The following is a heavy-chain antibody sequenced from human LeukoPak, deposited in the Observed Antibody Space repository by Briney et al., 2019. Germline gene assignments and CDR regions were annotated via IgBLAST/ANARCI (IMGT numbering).Heavy chain of an antibody. Sequence: PGGSLRLSCIVSGFTFNYFGMNWVRQAPGKGLEWVSYISSDSRTVDYADSVKGRLTISRDNARNSLYLQMDSLRPEDTAVYYCARGGYSSSWYWAIDYWGQGTLVTVSS. J-gene: IGHJ4*02. CDR3: ARGGYSSSWYWAIDY. CDR1: GFTFNYFG. D-gene: IGHD6-13*01. V-gene: IGHV3-48*01. CDR2: ISSDSRTV.